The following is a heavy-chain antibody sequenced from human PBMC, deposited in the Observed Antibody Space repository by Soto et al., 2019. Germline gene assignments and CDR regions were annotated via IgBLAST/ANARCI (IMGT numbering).Heavy chain of an antibody. V-gene: IGHV4-59*01. CDR2: IYYSGST. J-gene: IGHJ6*02. CDR3: ARAGASGMDV. CDR1: GGSINSYY. Sequence: SETLSLTCTVSGGSINSYYWSWIRQPPGKGLEWIGYIYYSGSTNYNPSLKSRVTISVDTSKNQFSLKLSSVTAADTDVYYCARAGASGMDVWGQGTTVTVSS. D-gene: IGHD1-26*01.